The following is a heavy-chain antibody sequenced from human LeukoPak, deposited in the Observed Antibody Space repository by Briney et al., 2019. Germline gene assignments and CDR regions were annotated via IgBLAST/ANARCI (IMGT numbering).Heavy chain of an antibody. CDR2: MNPNSGNT. J-gene: IGHJ6*02. CDR1: GYTFTSYD. V-gene: IGHV1-8*01. CDR3: ARNKVVVVPAAESDYYYYGMDV. Sequence: ASVKVSCKASGYTFTSYDINWVRQATGQGLEWMGWMNPNSGNTGYAQKFQGRVTMTRNTSISTAYMELSSLRSEDTAVYYCARNKVVVVPAAESDYYYYGMDVWGQGTTVTVFS. D-gene: IGHD2-2*01.